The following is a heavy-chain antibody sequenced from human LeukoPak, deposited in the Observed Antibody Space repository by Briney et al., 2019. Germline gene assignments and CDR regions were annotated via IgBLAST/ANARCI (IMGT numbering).Heavy chain of an antibody. CDR1: GYTFTSYY. D-gene: IGHD4-23*01. J-gene: IGHJ4*02. CDR2: INPSGGST. Sequence: SSVKVSCKASGYTFTSYYLHWVRQAPGQGLAWMGIINPSGGSTSYVQKFQGRVTMTRDTSTSTVYMVLSSLRSEDTAFYYCARGPYGGNPSLYYFDYWGQGTLVTISS. V-gene: IGHV1-46*01. CDR3: ARGPYGGNPSLYYFDY.